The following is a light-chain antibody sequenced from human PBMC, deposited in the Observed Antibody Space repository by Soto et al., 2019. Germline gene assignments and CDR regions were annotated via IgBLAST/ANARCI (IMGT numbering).Light chain of an antibody. J-gene: IGKJ2*01. Sequence: DIQMTQSPSTLSASVGDRVTITCRASQSISSWLAWYQQKPGKAPKLLIYKASSLESGVPSRFSGCGSETEFTLTISSLQPDDFATYYCQQYNSYLYTFGQGTKLEIK. CDR1: QSISSW. CDR2: KAS. CDR3: QQYNSYLYT. V-gene: IGKV1-5*03.